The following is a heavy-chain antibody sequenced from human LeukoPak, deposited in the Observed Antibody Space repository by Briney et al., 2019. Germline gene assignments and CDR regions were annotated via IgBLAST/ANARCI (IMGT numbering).Heavy chain of an antibody. D-gene: IGHD4-17*01. CDR3: AKPPGPTVTTLGRITAVSWYFDL. CDR1: GFTFSSYA. Sequence: PGGSLRLSCAASGFTFSSYAMSWVRQAPGKGLEWVSAISGSGGSTYYADSVKGRFTISRDNSKNTLYLQMNSLRAEDTAVYYCAKPPGPTVTTLGRITAVSWYFDLWGRGTQVTVSS. J-gene: IGHJ2*01. CDR2: ISGSGGST. V-gene: IGHV3-23*01.